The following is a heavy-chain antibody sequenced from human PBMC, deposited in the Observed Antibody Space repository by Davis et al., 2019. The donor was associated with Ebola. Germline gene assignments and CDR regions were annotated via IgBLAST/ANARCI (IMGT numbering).Heavy chain of an antibody. V-gene: IGHV4-38-2*02. CDR3: ARRTGTNCRGDCYPGAFDI. D-gene: IGHD2-21*02. J-gene: IGHJ3*02. CDR2: IYHSGST. CDR1: GYSISSGYY. Sequence: SETLSLTCTVSGYSISSGYYWGWIRQPPGKGLEWIGSIYHSGSTYYNPSLKSRVTISVDTSKNQFSLRLSSLAAADTAVYYCARRTGTNCRGDCYPGAFDIWGQGTMVTVSS.